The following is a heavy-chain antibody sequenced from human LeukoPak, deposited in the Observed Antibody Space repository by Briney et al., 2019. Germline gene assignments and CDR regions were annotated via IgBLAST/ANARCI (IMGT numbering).Heavy chain of an antibody. V-gene: IGHV3-49*04. J-gene: IGHJ4*02. CDR1: GFTFADYA. Sequence: GGSLRLSCTASGFTFADYAMSWVRQAPGKGLEWVGFIRSRPYGGTTEHAASVKGRFTISRDESKSVAYLQMNSLKTEDTAVYYCSRALSTVVRGVISGLIDYWGQGILVTVSS. D-gene: IGHD3-10*01. CDR3: SRALSTVVRGVISGLIDY. CDR2: IRSRPYGGTT.